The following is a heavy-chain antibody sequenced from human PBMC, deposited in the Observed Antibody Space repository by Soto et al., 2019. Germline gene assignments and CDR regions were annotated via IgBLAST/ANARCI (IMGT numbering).Heavy chain of an antibody. V-gene: IGHV4-34*01. CDR2: INHSGST. Sequence: SETQSLTSAVEGGSFGDDDWSWIRQPPGKGLEWIGEINHSGSTNYNPSLKSRVTISVDTSKNQFSLKLSSVTAADTAVYYCARGSMTRYSDYWGQGTLVTVSS. D-gene: IGHD3-10*01. CDR3: ARGSMTRYSDY. CDR1: GGSFGDDD. J-gene: IGHJ4*02.